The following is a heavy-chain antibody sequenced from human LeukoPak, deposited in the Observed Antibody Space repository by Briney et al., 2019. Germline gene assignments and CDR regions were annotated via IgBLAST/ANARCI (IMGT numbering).Heavy chain of an antibody. J-gene: IGHJ4*02. CDR3: AKERTSQGYFDY. D-gene: IGHD2-2*01. CDR2: IIGSGRRT. Sequence: PGGSLRLSCAASGFTFSTYAMSWVRQAPGKGLELVSAIIGSGRRTYYADSVKGRFTISRDNSKNTLYLQMNSLRAEDTAIYYCAKERTSQGYFDYWGQGTLVTVSS. V-gene: IGHV3-23*01. CDR1: GFTFSTYA.